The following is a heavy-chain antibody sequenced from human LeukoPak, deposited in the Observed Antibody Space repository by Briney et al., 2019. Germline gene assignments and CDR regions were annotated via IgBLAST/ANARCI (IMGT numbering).Heavy chain of an antibody. D-gene: IGHD2-15*01. V-gene: IGHV4-59*01. Sequence: SETLSLTCTVSGGSISSYYWSWIRQPPGKGLEWIGYIYYSGSTNYNSSIKSRVIISVDTSKNQFSLKLSSVTAADTAVYYCARSLHCSGGSCYSSWFDPWGQGTLVTVSS. J-gene: IGHJ5*02. CDR1: GGSISSYY. CDR2: IYYSGST. CDR3: ARSLHCSGGSCYSSWFDP.